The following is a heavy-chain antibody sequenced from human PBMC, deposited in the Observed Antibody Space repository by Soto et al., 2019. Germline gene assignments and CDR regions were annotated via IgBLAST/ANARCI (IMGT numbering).Heavy chain of an antibody. D-gene: IGHD3-10*01. J-gene: IGHJ6*02. V-gene: IGHV1-18*04. CDR1: AYTFTTYG. Sequence: QVQLVQSGPEVKKPGASVKVSCKASAYTFTTYGISWVRQAPGQGLEWMGWISGYNGQTNYPQKFRGRVTLTTDTSPSTAYMELRSLRSDDTAMYYCARDNRKELWVEGLNAMDVWGQGTTVTVSS. CDR2: ISGYNGQT. CDR3: ARDNRKELWVEGLNAMDV.